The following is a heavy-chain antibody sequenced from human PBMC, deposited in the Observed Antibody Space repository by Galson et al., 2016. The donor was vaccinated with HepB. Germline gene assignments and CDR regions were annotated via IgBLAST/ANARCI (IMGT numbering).Heavy chain of an antibody. CDR3: AKDLAHYNAEYYFEN. J-gene: IGHJ4*02. V-gene: IGHV3-30*18. CDR2: ISFDGSNK. CDR1: GFTFSAYG. D-gene: IGHD5-24*01. Sequence: SLRLSCAASGFTFSAYGMHWVRQAPGKGLEWVAIISFDGSNKYYIESVKGRFSISRDNSKNTLYLQMNSLRAEDTAVYYCAKDLAHYNAEYYFENWGQGTLVTVSS.